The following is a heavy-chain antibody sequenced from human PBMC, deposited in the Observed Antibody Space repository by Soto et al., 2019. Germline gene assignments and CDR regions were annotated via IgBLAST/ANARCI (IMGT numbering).Heavy chain of an antibody. D-gene: IGHD1-1*01. CDR2: VYHSGST. CDR1: GGSISTSNW. CDR3: ARTSTRGTRFDY. V-gene: IGHV4-4*02. Sequence: QVQLQESGPGLVKPSGTRSLTCAVSGGSISTSNWWSWVRQPPGKGLEWIGEVYHSGSTNYNPSFKSHVAMSVDKSKTQFSLKLNSVTAADTALYYCARTSTRGTRFDYWGQGSLVTVSS. J-gene: IGHJ4*02.